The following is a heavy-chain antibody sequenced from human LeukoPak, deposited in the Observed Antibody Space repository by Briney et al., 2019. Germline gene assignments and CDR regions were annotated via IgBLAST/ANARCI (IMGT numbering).Heavy chain of an antibody. CDR3: AKEGGYYYDSSGYYYDY. Sequence: DRSLRLSCAASGFTFDDYAMHWVRQAPGKGLEWVSGISWNSGSIGYADSVKGRFTISRDNAKNSLYLQMNSLRAEDTALYYCAKEGGYYYDSSGYYYDYWGQGTLVTVSS. CDR1: GFTFDDYA. D-gene: IGHD3-22*01. V-gene: IGHV3-9*01. J-gene: IGHJ4*02. CDR2: ISWNSGSI.